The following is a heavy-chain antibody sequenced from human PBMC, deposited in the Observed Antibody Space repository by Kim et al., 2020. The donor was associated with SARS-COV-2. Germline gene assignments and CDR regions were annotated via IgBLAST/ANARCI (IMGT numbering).Heavy chain of an antibody. CDR1: GFTFSSYG. D-gene: IGHD4-17*01. J-gene: IGHJ5*02. CDR3: ARGGGIDYGDYGGWFDP. Sequence: GGSLRLSCAASGFTFSSYGMHWVRQAPGKGLEWVAVIWYDGSNKYYADSVKGRFTISRDNSKNTLYLQMNSLRAEDTAVYYCARGGGIDYGDYGGWFDPWGQGTLVTVSS. V-gene: IGHV3-33*01. CDR2: IWYDGSNK.